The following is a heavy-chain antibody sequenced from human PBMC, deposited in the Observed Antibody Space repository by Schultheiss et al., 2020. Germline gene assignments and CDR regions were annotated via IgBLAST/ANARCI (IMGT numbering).Heavy chain of an antibody. D-gene: IGHD1-26*01. V-gene: IGHV3-21*01. J-gene: IGHJ4*02. CDR3: ARAKGGSHHLDY. Sequence: GGSLRLSCAASGFTFSSYSMNWVRQAPGKGLEWVSSISSSSSYIYYADSVKGRFTISRDNSKNTLYLQMNSLRAEDTAVYYCARAKGGSHHLDYWGKGTLVTVSS. CDR2: ISSSSSYI. CDR1: GFTFSSYS.